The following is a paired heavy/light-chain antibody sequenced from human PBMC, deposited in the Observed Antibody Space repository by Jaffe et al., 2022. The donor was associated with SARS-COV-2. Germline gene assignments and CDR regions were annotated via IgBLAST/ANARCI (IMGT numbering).Heavy chain of an antibody. D-gene: IGHD6-13*01. CDR3: ARHHRRSYYSSPFYYFDY. V-gene: IGHV4-39*01. Sequence: QLQLRESGPGLVKPSETLSLTCTVSGGSTSSSSYYWGWIRQPPGKGLEWIGSVYYNGTTFYNPSLRSRVAVSVDSSKNQFSLELRSVTAADTAVYFCARHHRRSYYSSPFYYFDYWGQGTLVPVSS. J-gene: IGHJ4*02. CDR1: GGSTSSSSYY. CDR2: VYYNGTT.
Light chain of an antibody. CDR1: QSISTS. CDR3: QPYNHWPPI. V-gene: IGKV3-15*01. Sequence: EIVMTQSPGLLSATPGERVTLSCRASQSISTSLAWYQQSPGQAPRLLIYGASTRAAGVSGRFSGSGSGTEFTLTISSLQSEDFAVYYCQPYNHWPPIFGGGTKVEIK. CDR2: GAS. J-gene: IGKJ4*01.